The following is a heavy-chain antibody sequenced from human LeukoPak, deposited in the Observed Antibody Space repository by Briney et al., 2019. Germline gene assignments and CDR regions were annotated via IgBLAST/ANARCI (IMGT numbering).Heavy chain of an antibody. Sequence: ASVKVSCKASGYTFTGYYIYWVRQAPGQGLEWMGWINPNSGGTNYAQKFQGRVTMTRDTSISTAYMELSSLRSDDTAIYYCARFGAEGYWGQGTLVTVSS. CDR2: INPNSGGT. CDR3: ARFGAEGY. D-gene: IGHD1-26*01. J-gene: IGHJ4*02. CDR1: GYTFTGYY. V-gene: IGHV1-2*02.